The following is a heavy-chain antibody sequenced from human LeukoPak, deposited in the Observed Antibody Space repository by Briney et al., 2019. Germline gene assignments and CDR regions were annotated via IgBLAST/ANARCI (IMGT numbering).Heavy chain of an antibody. CDR2: ISAYNGNT. J-gene: IGHJ4*02. CDR3: ARDLYYYDSSGYSPQDY. V-gene: IGHV1-18*04. CDR1: GYTFTSYY. D-gene: IGHD3-22*01. Sequence: GASVKVSCKASGYTFTSYYMHWVRQAPGQGLEWMGWISAYNGNTNYAQKLQGRVTMTTDTSTSTAYMELRSLRSDDTAVYYCARDLYYYDSSGYSPQDYWGQGTLVTVSS.